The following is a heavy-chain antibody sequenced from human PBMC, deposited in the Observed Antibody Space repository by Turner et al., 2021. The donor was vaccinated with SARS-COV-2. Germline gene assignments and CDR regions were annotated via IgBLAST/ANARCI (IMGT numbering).Heavy chain of an antibody. V-gene: IGHV2-5*02. D-gene: IGHD3-10*01. Sequence: QITLNASGSTLVTPTHTLPLTSSFSGLSLSTRGVGVGWSRRPPGKALEWLALIYWDDDKRYSLTLKSRITRNKDNTRNQVVLTRTNLDDVDTDTYDCAHSPLKRRGVPIDYWGQGTLVTVSS. CDR3: AHSPLKRRGVPIDY. CDR1: GLSLSTRGVG. CDR2: IYWDDDK. J-gene: IGHJ4*02.